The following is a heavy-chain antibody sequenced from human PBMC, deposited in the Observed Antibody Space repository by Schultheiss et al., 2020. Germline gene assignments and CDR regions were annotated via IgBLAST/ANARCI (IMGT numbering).Heavy chain of an antibody. V-gene: IGHV6-1*01. CDR3: TRGGNYGYSAFDI. CDR1: GDSVSSNSAT. Sequence: SQTLSLTCAISGDSVSSNSATWNWIRQSPSRGLEWLGRTYYRSKWYNDYAVSVKSRITISPDTSKNQFSVQLNSVTTEDTAVYYCTRGGNYGYSAFDIWGQGTMVTVSS. D-gene: IGHD5-18*01. J-gene: IGHJ3*02. CDR2: TYYRSKWYN.